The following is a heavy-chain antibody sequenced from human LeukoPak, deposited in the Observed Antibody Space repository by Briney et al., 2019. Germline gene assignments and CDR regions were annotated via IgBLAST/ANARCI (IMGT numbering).Heavy chain of an antibody. V-gene: IGHV4-39*07. D-gene: IGHD6-13*01. CDR3: ARDNRIAAAGTPFDY. CDR2: IYYSGST. J-gene: IGHJ4*02. Sequence: SETLSLTCTVSGGSISSSSYYWGWIRQPPGKGLEWIGSIYYSGSTYYNPSLKSRVTISVDTSKNQFSLKLSSVTAADTAVYYCARDNRIAAAGTPFDYWGQGTLVTVSS. CDR1: GGSISSSSYY.